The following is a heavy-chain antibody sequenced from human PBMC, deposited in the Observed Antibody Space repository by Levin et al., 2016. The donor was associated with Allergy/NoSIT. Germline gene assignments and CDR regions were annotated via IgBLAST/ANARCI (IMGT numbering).Heavy chain of an antibody. D-gene: IGHD3-22*01. V-gene: IGHV3-30*02. CDR3: AKAGYSDRHYQSDHTGV. CDR2: IWYDGSNK. J-gene: IGHJ6*03. CDR1: GFTFSSYG. Sequence: GESLKISCAASGFTFSSYGMHWVRQAPGKGLEWVAVIWYDGSNKYYADSVKGRFTISRDNFKNTLYLQMNSLRPEDTAVYYCAKAGYSDRHYQSDHTGVWGKGTTVTVSS.